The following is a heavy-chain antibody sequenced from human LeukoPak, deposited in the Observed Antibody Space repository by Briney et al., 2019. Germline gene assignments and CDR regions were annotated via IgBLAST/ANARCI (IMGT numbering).Heavy chain of an antibody. CDR3: ARDGSATTIHNWFDP. J-gene: IGHJ5*02. CDR1: GYTFTGYY. D-gene: IGHD3-10*01. Sequence: AASVKVSCKASGYTFTGYYMHWVRQAPGQGLEWMGWINPNSGGTNYAQKFQGRVTMIRDTSISTAYMELSRLRSDDTAVYYCARDGSATTIHNWFDPWGQGTLVTVSS. V-gene: IGHV1-2*02. CDR2: INPNSGGT.